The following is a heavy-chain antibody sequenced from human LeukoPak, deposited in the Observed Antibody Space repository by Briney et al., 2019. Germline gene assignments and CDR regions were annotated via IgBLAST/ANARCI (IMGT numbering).Heavy chain of an antibody. CDR1: GYTLTSYY. J-gene: IGHJ4*02. Sequence: ASVKVSCKASGYTLTSYYMHWVRQAPGQGLEWMGIINPSGGSTSYAQKFQGRVTMTRDTSTSTVYMELSSLRSEDTAVYYCARDWSSSPKAGYYFDYWGQGTLVTVSS. CDR3: ARDWSSSPKAGYYFDY. V-gene: IGHV1-46*01. CDR2: INPSGGST. D-gene: IGHD6-6*01.